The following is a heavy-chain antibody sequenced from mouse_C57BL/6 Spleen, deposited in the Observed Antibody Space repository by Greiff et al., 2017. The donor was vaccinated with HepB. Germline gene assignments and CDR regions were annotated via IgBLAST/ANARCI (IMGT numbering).Heavy chain of an antibody. V-gene: IGHV1-69*01. Sequence: QVQLQQPGAELVMPGASVKLSCKASGYTFTSYWMHWVKQRPGQGLEWIGEIDPSDSYTNYNQKFKGKSTLTVYKSSSTAYMQLSSLTSEDSAVYYCARRDDYDSWFAYWGQGTLVTVSA. CDR3: ARRDDYDSWFAY. J-gene: IGHJ3*01. D-gene: IGHD2-4*01. CDR2: IDPSDSYT. CDR1: GYTFTSYW.